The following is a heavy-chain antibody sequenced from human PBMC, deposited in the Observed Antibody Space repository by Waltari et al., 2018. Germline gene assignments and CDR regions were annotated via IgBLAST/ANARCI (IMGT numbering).Heavy chain of an antibody. Sequence: EVQLVQSGAEVKKPGESLKISCKGSGYSFTSYWIGWVRQMPGKGLEWGGIISTGASDTRYSPSFQGQVTISADKSISTAYLQWSSLKASDTAMYYWARHWSDYDHQIGYWGQGTLVTVSS. CDR3: ARHWSDYDHQIGY. CDR1: GYSFTSYW. CDR2: ISTGASDT. D-gene: IGHD5-12*01. J-gene: IGHJ4*02. V-gene: IGHV5-51*01.